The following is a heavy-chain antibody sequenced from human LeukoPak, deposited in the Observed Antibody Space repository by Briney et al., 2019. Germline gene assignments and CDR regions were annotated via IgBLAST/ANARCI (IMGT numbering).Heavy chain of an antibody. J-gene: IGHJ4*02. V-gene: IGHV4-38-2*01. CDR1: GCSISSGYY. D-gene: IGHD2-15*01. CDR3: ARGGDIVVVVAANAFDY. CDR2: IYHSGST. Sequence: SETLSLTCAVSGCSISSGYYWGWIRQPPGKGLEWIGSIYHSGSTYYNPSLKSRVTISVDTSKNQFSLKLSSVTAADTAVYYCARGGDIVVVVAANAFDYWGQGTLVTVSS.